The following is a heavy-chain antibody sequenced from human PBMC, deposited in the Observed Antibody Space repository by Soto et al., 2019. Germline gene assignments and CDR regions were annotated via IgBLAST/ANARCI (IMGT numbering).Heavy chain of an antibody. Sequence: GGSLRLSCAASGFTFSSYSMNWVRQAPGKGLEWVSSISSSSSYIYYADSVKGRFTISRDNAKNSLYLQMNSLRAEDTAVYYCARVGCSSTSCYVGRYYYYYYMDVWGKGTTVTVSS. V-gene: IGHV3-21*01. CDR1: GFTFSSYS. D-gene: IGHD2-2*01. J-gene: IGHJ6*03. CDR3: ARVGCSSTSCYVGRYYYYYYMDV. CDR2: ISSSSSYI.